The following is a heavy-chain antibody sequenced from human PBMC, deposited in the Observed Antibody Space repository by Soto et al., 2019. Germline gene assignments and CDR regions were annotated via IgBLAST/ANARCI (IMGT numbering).Heavy chain of an antibody. CDR3: ASPIVAFY. CDR2: INAGNGNT. J-gene: IGHJ4*02. CDR1: VYTFTRYP. Sequence: ASVKVACKASVYTFTRYPIHWVRQAPGQRLEWMGWINAGNGNTKYSQKFQGRVIITRDTSAGTAYMELRSLRSEDTAVYYCASPIVAFYWGQGTLVTVSS. V-gene: IGHV1-3*01. D-gene: IGHD3-16*02.